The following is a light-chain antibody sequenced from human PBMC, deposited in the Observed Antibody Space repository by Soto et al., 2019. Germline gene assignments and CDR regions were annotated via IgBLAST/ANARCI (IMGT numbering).Light chain of an antibody. V-gene: IGKV1-27*01. CDR1: QGISNF. CDR3: QKYNSAPWT. J-gene: IGKJ1*01. Sequence: DIQMTQSPSSLSASVGDRVTITCRASQGISNFLAWYQQKPGKVPKLLIYAASTLQSGVPSRFSGSGSGTDVTLIISSLQPEDVAIYYCQKYNSAPWTFGQGTKVEIK. CDR2: AAS.